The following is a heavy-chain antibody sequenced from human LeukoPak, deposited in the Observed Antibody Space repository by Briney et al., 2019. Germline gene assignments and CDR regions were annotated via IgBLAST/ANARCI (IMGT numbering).Heavy chain of an antibody. Sequence: PGGSLRLSCGASGFDFRDFGMNWVRQTPDKGLEWVAFIPYDENDKYYGTSMRGRITISRDNSKSTLYLQMDSLRTEDSAVYYCAKDQEYHTIRGLNAFDIWGQGTMVTVSS. D-gene: IGHD2-2*01. CDR2: IPYDENDK. CDR3: AKDQEYHTIRGLNAFDI. V-gene: IGHV3-30*02. J-gene: IGHJ3*02. CDR1: GFDFRDFG.